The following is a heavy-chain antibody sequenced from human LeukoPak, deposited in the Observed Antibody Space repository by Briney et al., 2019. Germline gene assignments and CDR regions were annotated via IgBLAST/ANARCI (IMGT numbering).Heavy chain of an antibody. CDR2: ISYDGSNK. Sequence: GRSLRLSCAASGFTFSSYAMHWVRQAPGKGLEWVAVISYDGSNKYYADSVKGRFTISRDNSKNTLYLQMNSLRAEDTAVYYCAKDLPRVGATSWRGAGDYWGQGTLVTVSS. CDR3: AKDLPRVGATSWRGAGDY. J-gene: IGHJ4*02. V-gene: IGHV3-30-3*01. D-gene: IGHD1-26*01. CDR1: GFTFSSYA.